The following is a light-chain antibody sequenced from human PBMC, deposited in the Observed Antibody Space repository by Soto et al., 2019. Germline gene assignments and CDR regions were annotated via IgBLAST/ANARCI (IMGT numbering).Light chain of an antibody. CDR3: QQYFHRLLT. V-gene: IGKV1-33*01. J-gene: IGKJ4*01. CDR1: QDISNN. CDR2: DAC. Sequence: DIQMTQSPSSLSASIGDRVTITCQASQDISNNLNWYQQKPGKAPKLLIYDACNLKTGVPSRFSGSGSETDFTFTISSLQPEDIATYYCQQYFHRLLTFGGGTKVEI.